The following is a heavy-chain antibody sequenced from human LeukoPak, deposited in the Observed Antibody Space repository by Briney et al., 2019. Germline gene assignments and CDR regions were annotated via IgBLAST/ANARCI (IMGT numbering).Heavy chain of an antibody. CDR3: AGRYCNNCYASSYYGIDV. D-gene: IGHD2-8*01. CDR1: GGTFSNYT. V-gene: IGHV1-69*08. CDR2: IIPVLGTR. Sequence: VASVKVSCKASGGTFSNYTINWVRQAPGQGFEWMGRIIPVLGTRNYAPKFQGRVTITADKSTGTSYMELSSLRSEDTAVYYCAGRYCNNCYASSYYGIDVWGQGTTVAVSS. J-gene: IGHJ6*02.